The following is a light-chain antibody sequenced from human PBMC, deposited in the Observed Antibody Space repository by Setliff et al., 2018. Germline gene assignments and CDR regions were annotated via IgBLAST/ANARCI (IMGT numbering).Light chain of an antibody. CDR2: DVT. V-gene: IGLV2-14*03. CDR1: NSDVGGYNY. CDR3: LSYTSDTTHAV. J-gene: IGLJ2*01. Sequence: QSVLTQPAAVSGSPGQSITISCAGTNSDVGGYNYVSWYQHHPDKAPKLLIYDVTVRPSGVSDRFSGSKSGNTASLTISGLQAEDEADYYCLSYTSDTTHAVFGGGTKVTVL.